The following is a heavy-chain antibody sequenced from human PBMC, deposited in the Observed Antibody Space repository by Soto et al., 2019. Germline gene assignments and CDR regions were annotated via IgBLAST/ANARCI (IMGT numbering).Heavy chain of an antibody. D-gene: IGHD1-26*01. J-gene: IGHJ2*01. CDR3: ARGGSLYWYFDL. CDR2: INAGNGNT. CDR1: GYTFTNYA. Sequence: ASVKVSCKASGYTFTNYAMHWVRQAPGQRLEWMGWINAGNGNTKYSQKFQGRVTITRDTSASTAYMELSSLRSEDTAVYYCARGGSLYWYFDLWGRGALVTVSS. V-gene: IGHV1-3*01.